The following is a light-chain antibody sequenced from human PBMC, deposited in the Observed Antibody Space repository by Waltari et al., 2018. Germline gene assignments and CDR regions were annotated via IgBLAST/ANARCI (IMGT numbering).Light chain of an antibody. J-gene: IGKJ4*01. CDR3: QQRSNWPPLT. Sequence: EVVLTQSPASLSSSPGERVTLSCRASQNLHKYLAWYQQKPGQAPRLLIYEVSNRATGIPDRFSGSGSGTDFTLTIDSLEPEDFAVYFCQQRSNWPPLTFGGGTKVEIK. V-gene: IGKV3-11*01. CDR2: EVS. CDR1: QNLHKY.